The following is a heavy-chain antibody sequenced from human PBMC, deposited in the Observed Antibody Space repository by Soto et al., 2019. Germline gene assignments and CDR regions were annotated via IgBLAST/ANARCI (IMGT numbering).Heavy chain of an antibody. D-gene: IGHD1-26*01. Sequence: EVQLVESGGGLVQPGGSLSLSCAASGFTFSSYEMNWVRQAPGTGLEWVSYISSSGSTIYYADSVKGRFTISRDNANNSLYLQMNSLRAEDTAVYYCAREVGAGGMDVWGQGTTVTVSS. J-gene: IGHJ6*02. CDR2: ISSSGSTI. CDR1: GFTFSSYE. V-gene: IGHV3-48*03. CDR3: AREVGAGGMDV.